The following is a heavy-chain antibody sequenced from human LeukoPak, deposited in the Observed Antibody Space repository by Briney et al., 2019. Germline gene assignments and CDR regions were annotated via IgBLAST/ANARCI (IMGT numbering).Heavy chain of an antibody. D-gene: IGHD3-16*01. J-gene: IGHJ4*02. V-gene: IGHV3-48*04. CDR3: ARAMSTFGGVRNYFDS. CDR2: VSISSGTI. CDR1: GFTFSGHN. Sequence: GGSLXXSXAASGFTFSGHNMNWVRQAPGKGLEWIAFVSISSGTIYYADSVNGRFRISRDNAKSSLDLEMNSLRAEDTAVYYCARAMSTFGGVRNYFDSWGQGTLVTVSS.